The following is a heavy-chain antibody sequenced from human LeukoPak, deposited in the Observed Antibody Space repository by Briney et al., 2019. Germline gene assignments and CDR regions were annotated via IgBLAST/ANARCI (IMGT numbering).Heavy chain of an antibody. D-gene: IGHD2-2*01. V-gene: IGHV4-39*01. CDR3: ARLSLSCSSTSCYRGFDY. Sequence: PSETLSLTCTVSGGSIGSSSYYWGWIRQPPGKGLEWIGSIYCSGSTYYNPSLKSRVTISVDTSKNQFSLKLSSVTAADTAVYYCARLSLSCSSTSCYRGFDYWGQGTLVTVSS. CDR2: IYCSGST. J-gene: IGHJ4*02. CDR1: GGSIGSSSYY.